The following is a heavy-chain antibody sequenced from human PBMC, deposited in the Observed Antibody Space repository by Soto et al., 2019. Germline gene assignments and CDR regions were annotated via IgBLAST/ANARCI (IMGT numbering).Heavy chain of an antibody. D-gene: IGHD2-21*02. Sequence: GGSLRLSCAASGFTFSSYAMSWVRQAPGKGLEWVSAISGSGGSTYYADSVKGRFTISRDNSQNTLYLQMNSLRAEDTAVYYCAKVPATTVVTRYNWFDPWGQGTLVTVSS. V-gene: IGHV3-23*01. CDR2: ISGSGGST. CDR1: GFTFSSYA. J-gene: IGHJ5*02. CDR3: AKVPATTVVTRYNWFDP.